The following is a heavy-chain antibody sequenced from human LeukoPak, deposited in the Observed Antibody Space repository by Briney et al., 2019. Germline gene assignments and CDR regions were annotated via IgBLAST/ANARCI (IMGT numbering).Heavy chain of an antibody. V-gene: IGHV4-59*01. Sequence: PSETLSLTCTVSGGSISSYYWSWVRQPPGKGLEWIGYIYYSGSTNYNPSPKSRVPIPVDTSQNQFSRKRSSVTAADTAVYYCASLGVVPAASVYYYYGMDVWGQGTTVTVSS. D-gene: IGHD2-2*01. CDR3: ASLGVVPAASVYYYYGMDV. CDR2: IYYSGST. CDR1: GGSISSYY. J-gene: IGHJ6*02.